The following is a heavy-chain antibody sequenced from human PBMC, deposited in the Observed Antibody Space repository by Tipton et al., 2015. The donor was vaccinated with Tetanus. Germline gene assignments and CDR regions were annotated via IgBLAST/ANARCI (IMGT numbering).Heavy chain of an antibody. CDR2: IYYSGDT. J-gene: IGHJ5*02. D-gene: IGHD6-6*01. Sequence: TLSLTCSVSGGSFSGSGYFWNWIRQYPGKGPEWIGYIYYSGDTFYNPSLESRVTISVDTSKNQFYLRLRSVTAADTAVYYCARDQGGGRVVRLNWFDPWGPGTLVTVSS. CDR3: ARDQGGGRVVRLNWFDP. V-gene: IGHV4-31*03. CDR1: GGSFSGSGYF.